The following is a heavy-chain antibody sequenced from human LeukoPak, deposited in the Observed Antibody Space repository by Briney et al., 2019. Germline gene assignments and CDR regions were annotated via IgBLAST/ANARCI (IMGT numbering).Heavy chain of an antibody. D-gene: IGHD4-17*01. Sequence: GGSLRLSCAASGFTFSTYAMHWVRQAPGKGLEWVALILYDGRNEYYAESVKGRFTISRDNSQNTVYLQMNSLRPEDTAVYYCAKRGINGDYYPYWGQGTLVTVSS. CDR1: GFTFSTYA. CDR2: ILYDGRNE. CDR3: AKRGINGDYYPY. J-gene: IGHJ4*02. V-gene: IGHV3-30*18.